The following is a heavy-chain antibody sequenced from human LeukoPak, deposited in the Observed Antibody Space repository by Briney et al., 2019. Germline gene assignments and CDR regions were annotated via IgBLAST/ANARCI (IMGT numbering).Heavy chain of an antibody. CDR2: IRYDGSDK. CDR1: GFTFSSYA. J-gene: IGHJ4*02. Sequence: GGSLRLSCAASGFTFSSYAMHWVRQAPGKGLEWVAFIRYDGSDKYYADSVKGRFTISRDNSKNTLYLQMNSLRAEDTAVYYCAKGESTGATGYDYWGQGTLVTVSS. CDR3: AKGESTGATGYDY. V-gene: IGHV3-30*02. D-gene: IGHD4-17*01.